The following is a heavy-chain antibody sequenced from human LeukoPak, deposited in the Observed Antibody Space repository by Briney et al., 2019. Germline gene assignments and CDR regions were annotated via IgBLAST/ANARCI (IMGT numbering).Heavy chain of an antibody. CDR3: ANHYDSSGWTGGY. CDR1: GFTFSSYA. V-gene: IGHV3-23*01. Sequence: PGGSLRLSCAASGFTFSSYAMSWVRQAPGKGLEWVSAISGSGGSTYYADSVKGRSTISRDNSKNTLYLQMNSLRAEDTAVYYCANHYDSSGWTGGYWGQGTLVTVSS. CDR2: ISGSGGST. D-gene: IGHD3-22*01. J-gene: IGHJ4*02.